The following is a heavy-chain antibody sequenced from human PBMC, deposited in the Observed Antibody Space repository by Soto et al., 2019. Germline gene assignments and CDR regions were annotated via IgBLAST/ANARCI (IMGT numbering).Heavy chain of an antibody. D-gene: IGHD6-13*01. CDR2: INPTPGET. Sequence: APVRASCKDSGDSLTDHYRNWVRPAPAHGLEWLGWINPTPGETTFAHKFRGWVTITRDTSITTVYMELTRLKPDDTAVDYCTRVSSSVWPTHNLTPSQLGDTSSALDVW. CDR3: TRVSSSVWPTHNLTPSQLGDTSSALDV. CDR1: GDSLTDHY. J-gene: IGHJ6*01. V-gene: IGHV1-2*04.